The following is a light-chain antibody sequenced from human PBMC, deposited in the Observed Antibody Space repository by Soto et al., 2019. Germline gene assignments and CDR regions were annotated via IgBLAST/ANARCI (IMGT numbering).Light chain of an antibody. CDR2: GAS. CDR3: QQRSNWPGT. CDR1: QSVSSSY. Sequence: EIVLTQSPGTLSLSPGERATLSCRASQSVSSSYLAWYQQKPGQAPRLLIYGASTRATGIPARFSGSGSGTDFSLTISSLQPEDFAVYYCQQRSNWPGTFGQGTKVDI. V-gene: IGKV3D-20*02. J-gene: IGKJ1*01.